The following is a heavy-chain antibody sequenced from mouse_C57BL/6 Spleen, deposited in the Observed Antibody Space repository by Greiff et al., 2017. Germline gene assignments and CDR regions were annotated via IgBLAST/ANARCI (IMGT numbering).Heavy chain of an antibody. CDR2: IDPNSGGT. V-gene: IGHV1-72*01. D-gene: IGHD2-3*01. Sequence: QVQLKQPGAELVKPGASVKLSCKASGYTFTSYWMHWVKQRPGRGLEWIGRIDPNSGGTKYNEKFKSKATLTVDKPSSTAYMQLSSLTSEDSAVYYCARHDGYYSWFAYWGQGTLVTVSA. CDR1: GYTFTSYW. J-gene: IGHJ3*01. CDR3: ARHDGYYSWFAY.